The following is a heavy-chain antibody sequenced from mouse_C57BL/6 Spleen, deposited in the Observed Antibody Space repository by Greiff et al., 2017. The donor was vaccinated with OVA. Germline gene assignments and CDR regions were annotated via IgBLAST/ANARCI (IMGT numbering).Heavy chain of an antibody. V-gene: IGHV14-1*01. D-gene: IGHD2-2*01. Sequence: EVQLQQSGAELVRPGASVKLSCTASGFNINDYYMHWVKQRPEQGLEWIGRIDPEDGDTEYAPKFQGKATMTADTSSNTAYLQLSSLTSEDTAVYYCTMVTTIAMDYWGQGTSVTVSS. CDR2: IDPEDGDT. CDR1: GFNINDYY. CDR3: TMVTTIAMDY. J-gene: IGHJ4*01.